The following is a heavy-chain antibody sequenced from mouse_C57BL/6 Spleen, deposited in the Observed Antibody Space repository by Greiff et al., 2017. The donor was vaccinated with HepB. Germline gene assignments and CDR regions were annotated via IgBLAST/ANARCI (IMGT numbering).Heavy chain of an antibody. CDR2: ISGGGGNT. V-gene: IGHV5-9*01. CDR1: GFTFSSYT. CDR3: ARHVYGSSPAWFAY. J-gene: IGHJ3*01. D-gene: IGHD1-1*01. Sequence: DVKLVESGGGLVKPGGSLKLSCAASGFTFSSYTMSWVRQTPEKRLEWVATISGGGGNTYYPDSVKGRFTISRDNAKNTLYLQMSSLRSEDTALYYCARHVYGSSPAWFAYWGQGTLVTVSA.